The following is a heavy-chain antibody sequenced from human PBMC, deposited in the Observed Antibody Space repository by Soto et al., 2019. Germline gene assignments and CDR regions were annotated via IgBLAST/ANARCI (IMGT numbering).Heavy chain of an antibody. CDR2: IDPSDSQT. CDR1: GYSFTNYW. J-gene: IGHJ6*02. CDR3: TRLSMARYYYYGMDV. V-gene: IGHV5-10-1*01. Sequence: LGESLKISCKGSGYSFTNYWIAWVRQMPGKGLEWMARIDPSDSQTNYSPSFQGHVTISVDTSINTAYLQWSSLKASDTAMYYCTRLSMARYYYYGMDVWGQGTTVTVSS. D-gene: IGHD5-12*01.